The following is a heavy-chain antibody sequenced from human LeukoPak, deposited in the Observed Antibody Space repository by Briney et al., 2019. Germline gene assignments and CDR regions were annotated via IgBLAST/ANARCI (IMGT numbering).Heavy chain of an antibody. Sequence: GSLRLSCAASGFTFSSYGMHWVRQAPGKGLEWVAVISYDGSNKYYADSVKGRFTISRDNSKNTLYLQMNSLRAEDTAVYYCAKDIGTGSGFDYWGQGTLVTVSS. D-gene: IGHD3-10*01. CDR1: GFTFSSYG. V-gene: IGHV3-30*18. CDR3: AKDIGTGSGFDY. J-gene: IGHJ4*02. CDR2: ISYDGSNK.